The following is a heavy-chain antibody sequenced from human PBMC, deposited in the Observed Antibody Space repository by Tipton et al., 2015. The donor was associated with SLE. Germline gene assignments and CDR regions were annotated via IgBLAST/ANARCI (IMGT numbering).Heavy chain of an antibody. CDR2: IYTSGST. V-gene: IGHV4-4*09. CDR1: GGSFSGYY. Sequence: TLSLTCAVYGGSFSGYYWSWIRQPPGKGLEWIGYIYTSGSTKYNPSLKSRVTISIDTSKNQFSLKLSSVTAADTAVYYCARDERDNWNYKAFDPWGQGTLVTVSS. D-gene: IGHD1-7*01. J-gene: IGHJ5*02. CDR3: ARDERDNWNYKAFDP.